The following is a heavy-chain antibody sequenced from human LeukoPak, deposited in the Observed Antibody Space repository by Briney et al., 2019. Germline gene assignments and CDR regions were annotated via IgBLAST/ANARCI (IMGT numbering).Heavy chain of an antibody. CDR2: IIPILGTA. V-gene: IGHV1-69*06. CDR3: ARGGGDDILTGYYRHYYYGMDV. Sequence: GASVKVSCKASGGTFSSYAISWVRQAPGQGLEWMGGIIPILGTANYAQKFQGRVTITADKSTSTAYMELSSLRSEDTAVYYCARGGGDDILTGYYRHYYYGMDVWGKGTTVTVSS. CDR1: GGTFSSYA. D-gene: IGHD3-9*01. J-gene: IGHJ6*04.